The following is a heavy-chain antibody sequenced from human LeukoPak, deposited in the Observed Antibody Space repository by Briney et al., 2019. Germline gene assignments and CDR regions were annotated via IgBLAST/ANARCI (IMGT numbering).Heavy chain of an antibody. CDR2: INHSGST. Sequence: PSETLSLTCAVYGGSFSGYYWSWIRQPPGKGLEWIGEINHSGSTNYNPSLKSRVTISVDTSKNQFSLKLSSVTAADTAVYYCARATVVRPFDYWGQGTLVTVSS. CDR1: GGSFSGYY. J-gene: IGHJ4*02. CDR3: ARATVVRPFDY. V-gene: IGHV4-34*01. D-gene: IGHD4-23*01.